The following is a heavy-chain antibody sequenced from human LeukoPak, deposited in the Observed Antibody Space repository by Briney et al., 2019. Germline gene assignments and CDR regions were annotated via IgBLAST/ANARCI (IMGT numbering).Heavy chain of an antibody. J-gene: IGHJ6*03. CDR3: ARAHYDSSGYRYYYYYMDV. D-gene: IGHD3-22*01. CDR1: GGSFSGYY. V-gene: IGHV4-34*01. Sequence: SETLSLTCAVYGGSFSGYYWSWIRQPPGKGLEWIGEINHSGSTNYNLSLKSRVTISVDTSKNQFSLKLSSVTAADTAVYYCARAHYDSSGYRYYYYYMDVWGKGTTVTVSS. CDR2: INHSGST.